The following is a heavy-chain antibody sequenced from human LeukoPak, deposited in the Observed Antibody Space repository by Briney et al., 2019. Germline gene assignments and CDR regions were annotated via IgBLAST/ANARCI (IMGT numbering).Heavy chain of an antibody. CDR3: ARDSVVVVAATWRDAFDI. CDR1: GGSISSGSYY. Sequence: TLSLTCTVSGGSISSGSYYWSWIRQPAGKGLEWIGRIYTSGSTKYNPSLKSRVTISVDTSKNQFSLKLSSVTAADTAVYYCARDSVVVVAATWRDAFDIWGQGTMVTVSS. D-gene: IGHD2-15*01. CDR2: IYTSGST. J-gene: IGHJ3*02. V-gene: IGHV4-61*02.